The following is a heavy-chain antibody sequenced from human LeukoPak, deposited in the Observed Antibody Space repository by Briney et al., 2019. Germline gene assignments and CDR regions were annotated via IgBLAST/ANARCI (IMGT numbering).Heavy chain of an antibody. J-gene: IGHJ4*02. CDR2: ISGSGTTI. D-gene: IGHD3-16*01. CDR3: VSAYGGLLDY. CDR1: GFTVSSNY. V-gene: IGHV3-11*04. Sequence: GGSLRLSCAVSGFTVSSNYMSWVRQAPGKGLEWVSYISGSGTTIYYADSVKGRFAISRDNTKNSMYLQMNSLRAEDTAVYYCVSAYGGLLDYWGQGTLVTVSS.